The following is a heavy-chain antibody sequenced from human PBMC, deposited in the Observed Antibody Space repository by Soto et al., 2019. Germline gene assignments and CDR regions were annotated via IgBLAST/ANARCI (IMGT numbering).Heavy chain of an antibody. Sequence: PSETLSLTCTVSGGSISSYYWSWIRQPPGKGLEWIGYIYYSGSTNYNPSLKSRVTISVDTSKIQFSLKLSSVTAADTAVYYCARGGDGYNPGLYYFDYWGQGTLVTVSS. V-gene: IGHV4-59*01. CDR1: GGSISSYY. CDR2: IYYSGST. D-gene: IGHD5-12*01. CDR3: ARGGDGYNPGLYYFDY. J-gene: IGHJ4*02.